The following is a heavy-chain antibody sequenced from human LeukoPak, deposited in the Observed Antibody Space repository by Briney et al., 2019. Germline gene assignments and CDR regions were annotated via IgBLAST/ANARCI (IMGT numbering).Heavy chain of an antibody. D-gene: IGHD3-10*01. CDR1: GGSISSSNW. Sequence: SETLSLTCAVSGGSISSSNWWSWVRQPPGKGLEWIGEIYHSGSTNYNPSLKSRVTISVDKSKNQFSLKLSSVTAADTAVYYCARARLPQGSGSYYNRKNWFDPWGQGTLVTVSS. J-gene: IGHJ5*02. CDR2: IYHSGST. CDR3: ARARLPQGSGSYYNRKNWFDP. V-gene: IGHV4-4*02.